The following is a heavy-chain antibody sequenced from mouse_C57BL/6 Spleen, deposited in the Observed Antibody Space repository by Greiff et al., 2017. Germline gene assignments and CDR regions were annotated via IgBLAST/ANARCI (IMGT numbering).Heavy chain of an antibody. Sequence: QVHVKQSGAELARPGASVKLSCKASGYTFTSYGISWVKQRTGQGLEWIGEIYPRSGNTYYNEKFKGKATLTADKSSSTAYMELRSLTSEDSAVYFCARWGTTAHFDDWGQGTTLTVSS. J-gene: IGHJ2*01. CDR1: GYTFTSYG. CDR2: IYPRSGNT. D-gene: IGHD1-2*01. CDR3: ARWGTTAHFDD. V-gene: IGHV1-81*01.